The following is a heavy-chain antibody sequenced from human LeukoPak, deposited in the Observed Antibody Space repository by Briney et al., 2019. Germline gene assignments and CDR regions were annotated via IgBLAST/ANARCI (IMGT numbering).Heavy chain of an antibody. CDR2: IWYDGSDK. Sequence: GGSLRLSCAASGFTFSSYGMHWVRQAPGKGLEWVAVIWYDGSDKYYADSVKGRFTISRDNSKNTLYVEMNSLRVEDTAVYYCARDRPLVGYTYGYAFDYWGQGTLVTVSS. J-gene: IGHJ4*02. CDR3: ARDRPLVGYTYGYAFDY. V-gene: IGHV3-33*01. CDR1: GFTFSSYG. D-gene: IGHD5-18*01.